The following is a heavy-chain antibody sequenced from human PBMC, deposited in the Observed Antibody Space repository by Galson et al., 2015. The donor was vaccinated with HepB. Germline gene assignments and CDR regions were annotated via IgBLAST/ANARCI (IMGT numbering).Heavy chain of an antibody. CDR1: GFTFSTYA. CDR3: ARDLKDSGSYSTDFDY. J-gene: IGHJ4*02. CDR2: VSSDGSNT. V-gene: IGHV3-30-3*01. Sequence: SLRLSCAASGFTFSTYAMHWVRQAPGEGLQWVAVVSSDGSNTYYAGSVRGLFTISIDNSRNTMYLQMNSLRTEDTGVYYCARDLKDSGSYSTDFDYWGQGTLVTVSS. D-gene: IGHD1-26*01.